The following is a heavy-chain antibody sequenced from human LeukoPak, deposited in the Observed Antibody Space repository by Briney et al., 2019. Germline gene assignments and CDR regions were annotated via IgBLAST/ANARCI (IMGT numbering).Heavy chain of an antibody. CDR1: GIAFSSYS. CDR3: ARLDSSGPPF. Sequence: GGSLRLSCVASGIAFSSYSMNWVRQAPGKGLEWVSCISNSITTVYYADSVKGRFTISRDNAKNSLYLQMNSLRDEDTAMYYCARLDSSGPPFWGQGTMVTVSS. V-gene: IGHV3-48*02. CDR2: ISNSITTV. D-gene: IGHD3-22*01. J-gene: IGHJ3*01.